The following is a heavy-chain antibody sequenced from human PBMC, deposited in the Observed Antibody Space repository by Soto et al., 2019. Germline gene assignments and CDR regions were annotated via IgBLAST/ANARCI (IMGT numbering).Heavy chain of an antibody. J-gene: IGHJ4*02. D-gene: IGHD3-10*01. CDR2: ISGSGGST. Sequence: EVQLLESGGGLVQPGGSLRLSCAASGFTFSSYAMSWVRQAPGKGLEWVSAISGSGGSTYYADSVKGRFTISRDNSKNALYLQMNSRGAEDTAVYYCAKTPIPRGGELLGEGYYFDYWGQGTLVTVSS. CDR1: GFTFSSYA. V-gene: IGHV3-23*01. CDR3: AKTPIPRGGELLGEGYYFDY.